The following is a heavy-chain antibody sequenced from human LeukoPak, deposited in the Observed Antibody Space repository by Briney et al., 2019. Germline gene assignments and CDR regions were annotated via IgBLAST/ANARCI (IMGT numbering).Heavy chain of an antibody. Sequence: PGGSLRLSCAASGFTFSSYSMNWVRQAPGKGLEWVSYISDSSFIYHADSVRGRFTISRDNAKNSLDLQMNSLRVEDTAVYYCVRDRHYIGNREVRFPYWGQGALVTVSS. J-gene: IGHJ4*02. CDR3: VRDRHYIGNREVRFPY. D-gene: IGHD3-10*01. CDR1: GFTFSSYS. V-gene: IGHV3-21*05. CDR2: ISDSSFI.